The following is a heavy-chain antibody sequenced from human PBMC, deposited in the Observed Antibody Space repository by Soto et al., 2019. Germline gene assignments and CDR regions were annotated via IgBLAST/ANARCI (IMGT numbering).Heavy chain of an antibody. D-gene: IGHD6-13*01. CDR2: ISSSSSVT. J-gene: IGHJ4*02. Sequence: PGGSLRLSCEASGFAFDSYSMNWVRQAPGKGLEWVSYISSSSSVTHYIDSVKGRFTISRDSAKNTLFLQMNSLRAEDTAVYYCARNRAGQQVQYYFDYWGLGTLVTGSS. V-gene: IGHV3-48*01. CDR1: GFAFDSYS. CDR3: ARNRAGQQVQYYFDY.